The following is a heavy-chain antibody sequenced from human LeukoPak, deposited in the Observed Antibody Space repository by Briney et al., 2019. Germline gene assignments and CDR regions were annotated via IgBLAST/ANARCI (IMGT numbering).Heavy chain of an antibody. V-gene: IGHV4-59*01. D-gene: IGHD3-16*01. J-gene: IGHJ5*02. CDR1: GGSISSYY. CDR2: IYYSGSA. Sequence: SETLSLTCTVSGGSISSYYWSWIRQPPGKGLEWIGYIYYSGSANYNPSLKSRVTISVDTSKNQFSLKLSSVTAADTAVYYCARAQVMITFGGVIYGNWFDPWGQGTLVTVSS. CDR3: ARAQVMITFGGVIYGNWFDP.